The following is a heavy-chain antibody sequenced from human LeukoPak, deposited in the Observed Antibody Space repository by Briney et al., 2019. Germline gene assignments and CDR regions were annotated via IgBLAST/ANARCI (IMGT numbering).Heavy chain of an antibody. CDR3: ASGGGGHCSGGSCFYYFDY. CDR2: IIPIFGTA. Sequence: SVKVSCKASGGTFSSYAISWVRQAPGQGLEWMGGIIPIFGTANYAQMFQGRVTITADESTSTAYMELSSLRSEDTAVYYCASGGGGHCSGGSCFYYFDYWGQGTLVTVSS. D-gene: IGHD2-15*01. CDR1: GGTFSSYA. J-gene: IGHJ4*02. V-gene: IGHV1-69*13.